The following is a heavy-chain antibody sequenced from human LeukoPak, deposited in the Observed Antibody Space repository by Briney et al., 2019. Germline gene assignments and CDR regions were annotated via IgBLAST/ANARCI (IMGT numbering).Heavy chain of an antibody. D-gene: IGHD2-2*01. V-gene: IGHV1-69*13. CDR3: ASMGIVVPAATLFDY. J-gene: IGHJ4*02. CDR1: GGTFSSYA. Sequence: GASVTVSCTASGGTFSSYAISWVRQGPGQGLEWMGGIIPIFGTANYAQKFQGRVTITADESTSTAYMELSSLRSEDTAVYYCASMGIVVPAATLFDYWGQGTLVTVSS. CDR2: IIPIFGTA.